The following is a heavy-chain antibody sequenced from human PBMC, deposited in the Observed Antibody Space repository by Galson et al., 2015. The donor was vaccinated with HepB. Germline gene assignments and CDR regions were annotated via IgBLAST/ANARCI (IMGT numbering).Heavy chain of an antibody. CDR1: GFTFSSYG. V-gene: IGHV3-33*01. Sequence: SLRLSCAASGFTFSSYGMHWVRQAPGKGLEWVAVIWYDGSNKYYADSVKGRFTISRDNSKNTLYLQMNSLRAEDTAVYYCARDPPLSDGYNIYYYYGMDVWGQGTTVTVSS. CDR3: ARDPPLSDGYNIYYYYGMDV. CDR2: IWYDGSNK. J-gene: IGHJ6*02. D-gene: IGHD5-24*01.